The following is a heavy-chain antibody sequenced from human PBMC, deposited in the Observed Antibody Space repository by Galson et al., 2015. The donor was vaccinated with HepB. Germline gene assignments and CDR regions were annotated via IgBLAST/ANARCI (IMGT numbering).Heavy chain of an antibody. D-gene: IGHD5-24*01. J-gene: IGHJ4*02. CDR1: GGSIRNRDYY. CDR2: VSYSGRT. CDR3: ARRGNGYNLPDFDY. V-gene: IGHV4-39*01. Sequence: TLSLTCTVSGGSIRNRDYYWVWIRQPPGKGLEWIGSVSYSGRTYYTPSLKSRVTMSVDTSRNQFSLRLTSVTAADTAFYYCARRGNGYNLPDFDYWGQGKLVTVSS.